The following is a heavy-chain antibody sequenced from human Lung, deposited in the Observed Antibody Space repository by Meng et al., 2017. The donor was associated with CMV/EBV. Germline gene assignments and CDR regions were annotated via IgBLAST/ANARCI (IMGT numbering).Heavy chain of an antibody. CDR2: ISYDGSNK. Sequence: QVHLVESVGGVVQPGRALRLSCAAAGFTFSSYAMHWVRQAPGKGLEWVAVISYDGSNKYYADSVKGRFTISRDNSKNTLYLQMNSLRAEDTAVYYCARDPDYVQSYYFDYWGQGTLVTVSS. CDR3: ARDPDYVQSYYFDY. V-gene: IGHV3-30-3*01. CDR1: GFTFSSYA. J-gene: IGHJ4*02. D-gene: IGHD4-17*01.